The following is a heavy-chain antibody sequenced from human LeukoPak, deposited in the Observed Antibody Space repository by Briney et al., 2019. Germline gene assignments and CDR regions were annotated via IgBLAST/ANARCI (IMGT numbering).Heavy chain of an antibody. V-gene: IGHV1-8*01. CDR3: ARVKSLFSRPFDP. D-gene: IGHD2-21*01. Sequence: ASVKVACKASGDTFTSYDINWVRQATGQGLEWMGWMNPNSGNTGYAQKFQGRVTMTRNTSISTAYMELSSLRSEDTAVYYCARVKSLFSRPFDPWGQGTLVTVSS. J-gene: IGHJ5*02. CDR1: GDTFTSYD. CDR2: MNPNSGNT.